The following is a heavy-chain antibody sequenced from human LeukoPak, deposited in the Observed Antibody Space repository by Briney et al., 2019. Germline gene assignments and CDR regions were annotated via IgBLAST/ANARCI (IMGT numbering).Heavy chain of an antibody. CDR3: GRPTKYWLVRGDGVDV. CDR2: IDAGGGDT. CDR1: GFSFSSYA. V-gene: IGHV3-23*01. J-gene: IGHJ6*02. Sequence: GGSLRLSCAASGFSFSSYAMTWVRQAPGKGLEWVSSIDAGGGDTYHSDSVKGRFTISRVNSMNTLYLQMNSLRADDTAVYYCGRPTKYWLVRGDGVDVWGQGTTVTVSS. D-gene: IGHD6-19*01.